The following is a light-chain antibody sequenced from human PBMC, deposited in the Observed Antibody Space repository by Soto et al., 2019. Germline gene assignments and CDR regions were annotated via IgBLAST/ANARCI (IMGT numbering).Light chain of an antibody. J-gene: IGKJ2*02. V-gene: IGKV3-20*01. CDR2: GTS. Sequence: EIVLTQSPGTLSLSPGERATLSCRASQSVRTSYLAWYHQKPGQTPRLLIYGTSSRAPDTPDRISGSGSGTDFTLTISRLEPEDFAVYYCQYYGNTGTFGQGTKLEIK. CDR3: QYYGNTGT. CDR1: QSVRTSY.